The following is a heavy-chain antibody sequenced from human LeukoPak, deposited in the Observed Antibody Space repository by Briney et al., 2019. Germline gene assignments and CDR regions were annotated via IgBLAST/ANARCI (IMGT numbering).Heavy chain of an antibody. CDR1: GFTFSNYW. V-gene: IGHV3-7*01. D-gene: IGHD5-18*01. J-gene: IGHJ4*02. CDR2: IKQDGSDK. CDR3: ARDRYGLHC. Sequence: PGGSLRLSCEASGFTFSNYWMSWVRQAPGKGLEWVANIKQDGSDKNYVDSVKGRFTISRDNAKSSLYLQMNSLRAEDTAVYYCARDRYGLHCWGQGTLVTVSS.